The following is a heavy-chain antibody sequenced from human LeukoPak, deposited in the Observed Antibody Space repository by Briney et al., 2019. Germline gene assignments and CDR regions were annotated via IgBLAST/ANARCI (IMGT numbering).Heavy chain of an antibody. Sequence: GGSLRLSCAASGFTFSSYAMHWVRQAPGKGLEWVSIISSGGSYEYYADSVKGRFTISRDNSKNTLYLQLNSLRAEDTAVYYCARDSTYYYASRSSGPHYFDNWGQGTLVTVSS. J-gene: IGHJ4*02. CDR2: ISSGGSYE. CDR1: GFTFSSYA. V-gene: IGHV3-30*01. D-gene: IGHD3-10*01. CDR3: ARDSTYYYASRSSGPHYFDN.